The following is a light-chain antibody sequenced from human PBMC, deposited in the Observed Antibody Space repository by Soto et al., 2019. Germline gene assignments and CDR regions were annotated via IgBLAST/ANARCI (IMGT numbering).Light chain of an antibody. J-gene: IGLJ2*01. V-gene: IGLV7-46*01. CDR2: DTS. CDR3: LLSYNSARV. CDR1: TGAVTSNHH. Sequence: QAVVTQEPSLTVSPGGTVTLTCGSSTGAVTSNHHPYWFQQKAGQAPRALIYDTSNKHSGTPARFSVSLLGVKAALTLSGAQWEDEAQYYCLLSYNSARVFGGGTMLTVL.